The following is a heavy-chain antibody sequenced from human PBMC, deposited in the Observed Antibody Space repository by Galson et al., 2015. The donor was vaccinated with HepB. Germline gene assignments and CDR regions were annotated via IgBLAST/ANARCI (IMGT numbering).Heavy chain of an antibody. CDR3: ARTAATGRGLDH. V-gene: IGHV3-7*03. D-gene: IGHD1-1*01. CDR1: GFSLSSHW. J-gene: IGHJ4*02. Sequence: SLRLSCAAYGFSLSSHWVSWVRQAPGKGLECVAHINPDESQRRYVDSVKGRFSVSKDNAMNSVSLQVNSLRVEDTAVYYCARTAATGRGLDHWGQGVLVSVS. CDR2: INPDESQR.